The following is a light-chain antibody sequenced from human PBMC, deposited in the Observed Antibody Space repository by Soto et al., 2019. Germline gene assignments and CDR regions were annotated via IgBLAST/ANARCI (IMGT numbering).Light chain of an antibody. CDR1: QSVGSY. V-gene: IGKV3-11*01. J-gene: IGKJ4*01. CDR3: QQRSNWPSLT. CDR2: DAS. Sequence: EIVLIQSPATLSLSPGARATLSCRASQSVGSYLAWYQHKPGQAPRLLISDASNRATGIPARFSGSRSETDFTLTISSLEPEDSAVYYCQQRSNWPSLTVGAGTKGEIK.